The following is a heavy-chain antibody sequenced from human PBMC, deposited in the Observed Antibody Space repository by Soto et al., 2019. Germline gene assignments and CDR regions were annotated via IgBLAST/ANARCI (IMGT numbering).Heavy chain of an antibody. V-gene: IGHV3-33*01. CDR1: GFTFSSYA. CDR2: IWYDGGNE. CDR3: ARGDFYGSGSSLDY. Sequence: QVQLVESGGGVVQPGRSLRLSCAASGFTFSSYAMHWVRQAPGKGLEWVALIWYDGGNEYYADSVKGRFTISRDNSKNMRYLQMSSLRAEDTAVYYCARGDFYGSGSSLDYWGQGTLVTVSS. D-gene: IGHD3-10*01. J-gene: IGHJ4*02.